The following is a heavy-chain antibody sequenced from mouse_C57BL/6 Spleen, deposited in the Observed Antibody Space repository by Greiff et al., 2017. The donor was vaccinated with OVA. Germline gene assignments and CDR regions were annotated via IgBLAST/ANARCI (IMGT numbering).Heavy chain of an antibody. D-gene: IGHD2-5*01. CDR2: IYPRSGTT. J-gene: IGHJ2*01. CDR1: GYTFTSYG. Sequence: QVQLQQSGAELARPGASVKLSCKASGYTFTSYGISWVKQRTGQGLEWIGEIYPRSGTTYYTEKFKGKATLTADKSSSTAYMELRSLTSEDSAVYFCARADSNQYYFDYWGQGTTLTVSS. CDR3: ARADSNQYYFDY. V-gene: IGHV1-81*01.